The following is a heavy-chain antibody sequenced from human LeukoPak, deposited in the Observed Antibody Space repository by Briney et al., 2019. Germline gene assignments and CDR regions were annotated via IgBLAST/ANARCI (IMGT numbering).Heavy chain of an antibody. J-gene: IGHJ4*02. CDR2: INEDGREK. CDR3: LSGPGH. Sequence: GGSLRLSCEAAGFIFRNYWMGWVRQAPGKGVEWVANINEDGREKYYVDSVRGRFTISRDNAKNSLYLQMNILRPEDTAVFYCLSGPGHCGQGTLVTVSS. CDR1: GFIFRNYW. V-gene: IGHV3-7*01.